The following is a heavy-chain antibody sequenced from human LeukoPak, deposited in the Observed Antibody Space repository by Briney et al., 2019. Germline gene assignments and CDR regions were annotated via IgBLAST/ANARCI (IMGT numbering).Heavy chain of an antibody. J-gene: IGHJ5*02. CDR2: IIPIFGTA. CDR3: ARGYYYGSETYWHTNWFDP. Sequence: SVKVSCKASGGTFSSYAISWVRQAPGQGLEWMGGIIPIFGTANYAQKFQGRVTITADESTSTGYMEMSSLRSEDTAVYYCARGYYYGSETYWHTNWFDPWGQGTPITVSS. D-gene: IGHD3-10*01. V-gene: IGHV1-69*01. CDR1: GGTFSSYA.